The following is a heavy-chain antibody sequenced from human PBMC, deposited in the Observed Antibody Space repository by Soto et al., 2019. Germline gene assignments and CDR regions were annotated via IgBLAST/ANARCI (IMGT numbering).Heavy chain of an antibody. CDR3: ASRLDSGMEV. CDR1: GASISSNSYY. V-gene: IGHV4-39*01. CDR2: IYYSGIT. D-gene: IGHD3-16*01. Sequence: SETLSLTCNVSGASISSNSYYWRWIRQPPGKGLEWIGSIYYSGITYYNPSLKSRVTISVDTSKNQFSIKLNSATAADTAVYYCASRLDSGMEVWGQGTKVTVAS. J-gene: IGHJ6*02.